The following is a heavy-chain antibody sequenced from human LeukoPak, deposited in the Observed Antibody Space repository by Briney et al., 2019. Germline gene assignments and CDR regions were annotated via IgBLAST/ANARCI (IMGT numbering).Heavy chain of an antibody. D-gene: IGHD5-12*01. CDR3: ARALVVAAAFDI. CDR1: GYTFTGYY. J-gene: IGHJ3*02. V-gene: IGHV1-2*02. Sequence: ASVKVSCKASGYTFTGYYMHWVRQAPGQGPEWMGWINPNSGGTNYAQKFQGRVTMTRDTSISTAYMELSRLRSDDTAVYYCARALVVAAAFDIWGQGTMVTVSS. CDR2: INPNSGGT.